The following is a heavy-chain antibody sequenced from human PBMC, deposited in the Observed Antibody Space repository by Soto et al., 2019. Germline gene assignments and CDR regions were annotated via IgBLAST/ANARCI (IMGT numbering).Heavy chain of an antibody. J-gene: IGHJ4*02. CDR1: GFTVSSNN. CDR3: VTEGKSSTSCNTGCSFDY. CDR2: IYSGGST. D-gene: IGHD2-2*02. V-gene: IGHV3-53*01. Sequence: GGSLRLSCAASGFTVSSNNMNWVRQAPGKGLEWVSLIYSGGSTYYANSVKGRFTISRGSSKNTLYLQMNSLGAEDTAVYYCVTEGKSSTSCNTGCSFDYWGQGTLVTV.